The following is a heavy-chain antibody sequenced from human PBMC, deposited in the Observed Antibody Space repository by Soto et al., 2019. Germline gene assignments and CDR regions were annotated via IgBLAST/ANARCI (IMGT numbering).Heavy chain of an antibody. D-gene: IGHD3-22*01. V-gene: IGHV1-69*13. Sequence: ASVKVSCKASGGTFSSYAIGWVRQAPGQGLEWMGGIIPIFGTADYAQKFQGRVTITADESTSTAYMELSSLRSEDTAVYYCARASSNYYDSRPFDYWGQGTLVTVSS. CDR2: IIPIFGTA. CDR3: ARASSNYYDSRPFDY. CDR1: GGTFSSYA. J-gene: IGHJ4*02.